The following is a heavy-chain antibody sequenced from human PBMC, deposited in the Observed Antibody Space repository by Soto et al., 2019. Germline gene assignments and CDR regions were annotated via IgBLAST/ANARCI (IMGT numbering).Heavy chain of an antibody. V-gene: IGHV1-69*08. CDR2: IIPILGIA. D-gene: IGHD2-15*01. J-gene: IGHJ6*03. CDR3: ARDDCSGGSCYDYYYYYYMDV. CDR1: GGTFSSYT. Sequence: QVQLVQSGAEVKKPGSSVKVSCKASGGTFSSYTISWVRQAPGQGLKWMGRIIPILGIANYAQKFQGRVTITADKSTITAYMELSSLRSEDTAVYYCARDDCSGGSCYDYYYYYYMDVWGKGTTVTVSS.